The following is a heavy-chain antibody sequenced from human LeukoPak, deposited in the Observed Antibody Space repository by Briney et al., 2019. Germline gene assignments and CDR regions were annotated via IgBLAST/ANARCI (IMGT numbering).Heavy chain of an antibody. V-gene: IGHV3-30*01. Sequence: GGSLRLSCAASGFTFSSYATHWVRQAPGKGREWVAVISYDGSNKYYADSVKGRFTISRDNTKNTLYLQMNSLRAEDTAVYYCARDRDYGVDDYYYYYMDVWGKGTTVTVSS. CDR3: ARDRDYGVDDYYYYYMDV. CDR2: ISYDGSNK. D-gene: IGHD4-17*01. CDR1: GFTFSSYA. J-gene: IGHJ6*03.